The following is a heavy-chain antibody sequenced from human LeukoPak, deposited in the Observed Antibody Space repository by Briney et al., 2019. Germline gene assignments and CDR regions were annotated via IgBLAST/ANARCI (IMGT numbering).Heavy chain of an antibody. CDR2: IKQDGSEK. D-gene: IGHD6-13*01. CDR1: GFTFSSFW. J-gene: IGHJ4*02. V-gene: IGHV3-7*01. Sequence: TGGSLRLSCAASGFTFSSFWMSWVRQAPGKGLEWVANIKQDGSEKYYVDSVKGRFTISRDNAKNSLYLQMSSLRAEDTAVYCCARVLGIAAPYYFDSWGQGTLVTVSS. CDR3: ARVLGIAAPYYFDS.